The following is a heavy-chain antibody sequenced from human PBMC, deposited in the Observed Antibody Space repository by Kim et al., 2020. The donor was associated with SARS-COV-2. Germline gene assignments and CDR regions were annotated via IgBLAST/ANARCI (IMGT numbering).Heavy chain of an antibody. V-gene: IGHV1-69*13. Sequence: SVKVSCKASGGTFSSYAISWVRQAPGQGLEWMGGIIPISGTANYAQKFQGRVTITADESTNTAYMELSSLRSEDTAVYYCARGPLSLVGATVDYWGQGTLVTVSS. CDR1: GGTFSSYA. D-gene: IGHD1-26*01. J-gene: IGHJ4*02. CDR3: ARGPLSLVGATVDY. CDR2: IIPISGTA.